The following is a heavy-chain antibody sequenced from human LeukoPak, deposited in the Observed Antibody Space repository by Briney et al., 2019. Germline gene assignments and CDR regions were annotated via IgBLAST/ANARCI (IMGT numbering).Heavy chain of an antibody. CDR1: GGSISSYY. J-gene: IGHJ4*02. CDR3: AGSTYGHDELDY. D-gene: IGHD5-12*01. Sequence: TLSLTCTVSGGSISSYYWRWIRQPPGKGLGWIGYIDYSGSTNYNPSLKSRVTISVDTSRNQFSLKLSSVTAADTAVYYCAGSTYGHDELDYWGQGTLVTVSS. CDR2: IDYSGST. V-gene: IGHV4-59*08.